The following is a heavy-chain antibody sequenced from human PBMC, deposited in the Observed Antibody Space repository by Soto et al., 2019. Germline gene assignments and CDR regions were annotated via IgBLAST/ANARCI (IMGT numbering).Heavy chain of an antibody. CDR1: GFTFSSYG. Sequence: GGSLRLSCAASGFTFSSYGMHWVRQAPGKGLEWVAVISYDGSNKYYADSVKGRFTISRDNSKNTLYLQMNSLRAEDTAVYYCAKMTSYGSGSYYALGMDVWGQGTTVTVSS. CDR3: AKMTSYGSGSYYALGMDV. D-gene: IGHD3-10*01. V-gene: IGHV3-30*18. J-gene: IGHJ6*02. CDR2: ISYDGSNK.